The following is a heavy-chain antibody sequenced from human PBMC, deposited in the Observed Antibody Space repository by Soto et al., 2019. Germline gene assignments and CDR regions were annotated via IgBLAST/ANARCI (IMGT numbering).Heavy chain of an antibody. CDR2: IYHSGST. J-gene: IGHJ4*02. CDR1: GGSISSGGYS. V-gene: IGHV4-30-2*01. D-gene: IGHD4-17*01. Sequence: SETLSLSCAVSGGSISSGGYSWSWIRQPPGKGLEWIGYIYHSGSTYYNPSLKSRVTISVDRSKNQFSLKLSSVTAADTAVYYCARASITVTTQDCSGQGILGTVSS. CDR3: ARASITVTTQDC.